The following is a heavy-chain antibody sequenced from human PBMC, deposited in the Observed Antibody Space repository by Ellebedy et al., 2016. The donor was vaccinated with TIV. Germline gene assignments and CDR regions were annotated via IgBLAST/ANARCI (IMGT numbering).Heavy chain of an antibody. CDR2: VYYSGKT. Sequence: SETLSLTXSVSGASLTTGSPYWTWIRQAPGKGLEWIGSVYYSGKTNYAASLKSRVTISMDRSKNQFSLSVMSVTTADAAVYYCARTAKFSISFYDIWGQGTLVAVSS. CDR1: GASLTTGSPY. J-gene: IGHJ4*02. D-gene: IGHD6-13*01. V-gene: IGHV4-61*01. CDR3: ARTAKFSISFYDI.